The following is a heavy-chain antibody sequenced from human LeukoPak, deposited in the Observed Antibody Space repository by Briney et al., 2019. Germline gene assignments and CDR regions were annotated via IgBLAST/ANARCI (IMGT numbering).Heavy chain of an antibody. D-gene: IGHD2-2*02. Sequence: PGGSLRLSCAASGFTVSNNYMIWVRQAPGKGLEWVSVIYSGGNTYHADSVKGRFTLSRDNSKNTLYLQMDSLRAEDTAVYYCARGKPATAIRPYFDYWGQGTLVTVSS. J-gene: IGHJ4*02. V-gene: IGHV3-66*01. CDR1: GFTVSNNY. CDR3: ARGKPATAIRPYFDY. CDR2: IYSGGNT.